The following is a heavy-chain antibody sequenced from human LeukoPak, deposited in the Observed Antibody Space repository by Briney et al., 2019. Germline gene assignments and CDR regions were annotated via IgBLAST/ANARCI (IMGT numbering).Heavy chain of an antibody. CDR1: AFTVSNKY. CDR2: IYSDDRT. Sequence: GGSLRLSCADSAFTVSNKYMSWVRQAPGKGLEWVSVIYSDDRTYYADSVKGRFTISRDNSKNTLYLQMSSLRAEDAALYYCARGGAYDSHGVLDYWGQGALVTVSS. J-gene: IGHJ4*02. D-gene: IGHD5-12*01. CDR3: ARGGAYDSHGVLDY. V-gene: IGHV3-53*01.